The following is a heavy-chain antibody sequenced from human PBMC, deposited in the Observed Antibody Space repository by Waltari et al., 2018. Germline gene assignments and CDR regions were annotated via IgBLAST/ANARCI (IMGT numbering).Heavy chain of an antibody. CDR2: INHSGST. D-gene: IGHD3-16*02. CDR3: ARGLGMITFGGVISRGSWFDP. CDR1: GGSFSGYY. J-gene: IGHJ5*02. V-gene: IGHV4-34*01. Sequence: QVQLQQWGAGLLKPSETLSLTCAVYGGSFSGYYWSWIRQPPGKGLEWIGEINHSGSTNYNPSLKGRVTISVDTSKNQFSLRLSSVTAADAAVYYCARGLGMITFGGVISRGSWFDPWGRGTLVTVSS.